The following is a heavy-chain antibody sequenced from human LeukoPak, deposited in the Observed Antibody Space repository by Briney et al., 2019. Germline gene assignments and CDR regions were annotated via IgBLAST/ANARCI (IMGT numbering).Heavy chain of an antibody. J-gene: IGHJ3*02. Sequence: PGGSLRLSCAASGFTFEEYAMHWVRQAPGKGLEWVSGITWNSGTIGYADSVKSRFTISRDNAKNSLYLQMNSLRAEDTALYYCAKDKGRTVRNGFDIWGQGTMVTVSS. V-gene: IGHV3-9*01. CDR1: GFTFEEYA. D-gene: IGHD4-17*01. CDR3: AKDKGRTVRNGFDI. CDR2: ITWNSGTI.